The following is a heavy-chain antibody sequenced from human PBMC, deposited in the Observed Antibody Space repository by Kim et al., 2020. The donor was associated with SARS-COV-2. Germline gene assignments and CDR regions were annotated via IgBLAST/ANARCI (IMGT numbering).Heavy chain of an antibody. J-gene: IGHJ6*02. Sequence: ASVKVSCKASGYTFTGYYMHWVRQAPGQGLEWMGWINPNSGGTNYAQKFQGRVTMTRDTSISTAYMELSRLRSDDTAVYYCARWRMTTVTTNPELDGMDVWGQGTTVTVSS. CDR3: ARWRMTTVTTNPELDGMDV. D-gene: IGHD4-17*01. V-gene: IGHV1-2*02. CDR2: INPNSGGT. CDR1: GYTFTGYY.